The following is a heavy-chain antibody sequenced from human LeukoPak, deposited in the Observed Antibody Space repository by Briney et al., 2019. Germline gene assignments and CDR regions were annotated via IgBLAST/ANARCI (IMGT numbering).Heavy chain of an antibody. V-gene: IGHV3-48*01. CDR3: ARDTYSSSWWYYYYGMDV. D-gene: IGHD6-13*01. J-gene: IGHJ6*02. CDR1: GFTFSSYS. CDR2: ISSSSSTI. Sequence: GGSLRLSCAASGFTFSSYSMNWVRQAPGKGLEWVSYISSSSSTIYYADSVKGRFTISRDNSKNTLYLQMNSLRAEDTAVYYCARDTYSSSWWYYYYGMDVWGQGTTVTVSS.